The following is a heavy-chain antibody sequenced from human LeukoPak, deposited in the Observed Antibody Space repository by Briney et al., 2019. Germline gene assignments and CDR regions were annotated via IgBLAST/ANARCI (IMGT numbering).Heavy chain of an antibody. J-gene: IGHJ2*01. V-gene: IGHV4-34*01. D-gene: IGHD3-22*01. CDR1: GGSFSGYY. Sequence: PSETLSLTCAVYGGSFSGYYWSWIRQPPGKGLEWIGEINDSGSTNYNPSLKSRVTISVDTSKNQFSLKLSSVTAADTAVYYCARAYITMIVVVIWYFDLWGRGTLVTVSS. CDR3: ARAYITMIVVVIWYFDL. CDR2: INDSGST.